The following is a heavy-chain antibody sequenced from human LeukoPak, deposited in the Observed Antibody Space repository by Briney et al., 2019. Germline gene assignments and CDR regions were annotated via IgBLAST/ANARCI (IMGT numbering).Heavy chain of an antibody. D-gene: IGHD6-6*01. CDR1: GFTFSSSW. CDR2: ISADGSST. V-gene: IGHV3-74*01. Sequence: GGSLRLSCAAPGFTFSSSWMQWVRQAPGKGLVWVSRISADGSSTSYADSVKGRFTISRDNSRNTLYLQMDSLRAEDTAVYYCARDPYSSSSGSLDYWGQGTLVTVSS. CDR3: ARDPYSSSSGSLDY. J-gene: IGHJ4*02.